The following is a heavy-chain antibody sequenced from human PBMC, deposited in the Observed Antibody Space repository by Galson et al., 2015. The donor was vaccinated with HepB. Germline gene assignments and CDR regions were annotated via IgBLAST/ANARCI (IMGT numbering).Heavy chain of an antibody. CDR1: GFTFSSYW. CDR2: INSDGSST. CDR3: AREGALDCSGGSCYSVYWFDP. D-gene: IGHD2-15*01. V-gene: IGHV3-74*01. J-gene: IGHJ5*02. Sequence: SLRLSCAASGFTFSSYWMHWVRQAPGKGLVWVSRINSDGSSTSYADSVKGRFTISRDNAKNTLYLQMNSLRAEDTAVYYCAREGALDCSGGSCYSVYWFDPWGQGTLVTVSS.